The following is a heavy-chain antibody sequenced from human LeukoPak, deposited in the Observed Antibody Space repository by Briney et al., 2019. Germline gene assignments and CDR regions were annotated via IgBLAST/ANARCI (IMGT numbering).Heavy chain of an antibody. CDR1: GGSISSYY. V-gene: IGHV4-59*01. D-gene: IGHD3-10*01. J-gene: IGHJ6*03. Sequence: SETLSPTCTVSGGSISSYYWSWIRQPPGKGLEWIGYIYYSGYTNYNPSLKSRVTISVDTSKNQFSLKLSSVTAAGTAVYYCARTTMVRGTYYMDVWGKGTTVTISS. CDR3: ARTTMVRGTYYMDV. CDR2: IYYSGYT.